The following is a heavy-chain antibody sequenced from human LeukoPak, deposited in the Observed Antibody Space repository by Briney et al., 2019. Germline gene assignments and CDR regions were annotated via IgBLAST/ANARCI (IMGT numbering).Heavy chain of an antibody. D-gene: IGHD2-2*01. J-gene: IGHJ3*02. CDR3: AREAYCSSTTCPDAFDI. V-gene: IGHV3-53*01. Sequence: PGGSLRLSCAASGLTVSSNFMSWVRQTPEKGLEWVSLVYSGGNGGSTYYADSVKGRFTISRDISKNTLYLQMNTLRVEDTAVYYCAREAYCSSTTCPDAFDIWGQGTMVTVSS. CDR2: VYSGGNGGST. CDR1: GLTVSSNF.